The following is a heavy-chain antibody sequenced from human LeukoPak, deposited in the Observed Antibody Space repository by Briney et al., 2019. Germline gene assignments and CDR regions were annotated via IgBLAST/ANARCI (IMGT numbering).Heavy chain of an antibody. Sequence: SETLSLTCTVSGGSISSSSYYWGWIRQPPGEGLEWIGSIYYSGSTYYNPSLKSRVTISVDTSKNQFSLKLSSVTAADTAVYYCARSLSAFLGYWGQGTLVTVSS. CDR3: ARSLSAFLGY. V-gene: IGHV4-39*07. D-gene: IGHD3-16*01. CDR2: IYYSGST. CDR1: GGSISSSSYY. J-gene: IGHJ4*02.